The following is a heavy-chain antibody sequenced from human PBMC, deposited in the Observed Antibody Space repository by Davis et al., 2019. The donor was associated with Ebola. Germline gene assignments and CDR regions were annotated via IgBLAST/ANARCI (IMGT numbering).Heavy chain of an antibody. D-gene: IGHD3-10*01. J-gene: IGHJ6*03. CDR2: IIPIFGTA. Sequence: SVKVSCKASGGTFSSYAISWVRQAPGQGLEWMGGIIPIFGTANYAQKFQGRVTITADESMSTAYMELSSLRSEDTAVYYCARGGGGPMDYMDVWGKGTTVTVSS. CDR3: ARGGGGPMDYMDV. V-gene: IGHV1-69*13. CDR1: GGTFSSYA.